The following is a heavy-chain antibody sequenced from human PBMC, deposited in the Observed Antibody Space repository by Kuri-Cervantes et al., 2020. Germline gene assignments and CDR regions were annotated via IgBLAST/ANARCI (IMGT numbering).Heavy chain of an antibody. J-gene: IGHJ4*02. D-gene: IGHD1-26*01. CDR3: ASPVQQLSGSYGEMYFDY. CDR2: INPSGGST. CDR1: GYTFNKNG. V-gene: IGHV1-46*02. Sequence: ASVKVSCKASGYTFNKNGISRVRQAPGQGLEWMGIINPSGGSTSYAQKFQGRVTMTRDTSTSTVYMELSSLRSEDTAVYYCASPVQQLSGSYGEMYFDYWGQGTLVTVSS.